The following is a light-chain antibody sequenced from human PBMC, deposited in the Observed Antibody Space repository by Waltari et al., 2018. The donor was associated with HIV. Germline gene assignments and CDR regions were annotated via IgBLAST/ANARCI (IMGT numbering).Light chain of an antibody. J-gene: IGLJ3*02. CDR2: DDS. Sequence: YVMTQPSSLSVAPGETATISCGANNIGSQSVHWYQQRPGQAPVLVISDDSDRPSEIPERFAGSNAGNTATLTISGVEAGDEADYYCQVWDSTSDHPAFGGGTKLTVL. CDR1: NIGSQS. V-gene: IGLV3-21*01. CDR3: QVWDSTSDHPA.